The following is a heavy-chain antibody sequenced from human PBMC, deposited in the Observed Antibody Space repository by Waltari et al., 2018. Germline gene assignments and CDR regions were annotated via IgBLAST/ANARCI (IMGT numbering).Heavy chain of an antibody. CDR2: IYTSGST. V-gene: IGHV4-4*07. Sequence: QVQLQESGPGLVKPSETLSLTCPVAGDSISRYYWSWLRQPGGKGLGWIGRIYTSGSTNYHPPLKSRVTMSVDTSKNPCSLKLSSVTAADTAVYYCARGVAGSRGYFDYWGQGTLVTVSS. CDR1: GDSISRYY. D-gene: IGHD6-19*01. J-gene: IGHJ4*02. CDR3: ARGVAGSRGYFDY.